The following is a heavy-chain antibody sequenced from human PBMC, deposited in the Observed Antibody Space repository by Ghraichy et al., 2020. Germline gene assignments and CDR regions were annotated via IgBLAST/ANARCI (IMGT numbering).Heavy chain of an antibody. CDR2: IYYSGST. D-gene: IGHD2-15*01. V-gene: IGHV4-59*01. CDR1: GGSISSYY. Sequence: SETLSLTCTVSGGSISSYYWSWIRQPPGKGLEWIGYIYYSGSTNYNPSLKSRVTISIDTSKNQFSLKVSSVTAADTAVYFCARGGTDYYSYMDVWGKGTTVTVSS. J-gene: IGHJ6*03. CDR3: ARGGTDYYSYMDV.